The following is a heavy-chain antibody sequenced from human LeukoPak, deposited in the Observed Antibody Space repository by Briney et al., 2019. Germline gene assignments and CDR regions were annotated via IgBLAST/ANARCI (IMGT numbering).Heavy chain of an antibody. CDR1: GFNFDNFW. Sequence: GGSLRLSCAASGFNFDNFWMSWVRQAPGKGLEWVANIREDGGKQNYVDSVKGRFTISRDNAKNSLYLQMNSLRAEDTAVYYCARDQYYYGSGDYWGQGTLVTVSS. CDR2: IREDGGKQ. D-gene: IGHD3-10*01. V-gene: IGHV3-7*01. J-gene: IGHJ4*02. CDR3: ARDQYYYGSGDY.